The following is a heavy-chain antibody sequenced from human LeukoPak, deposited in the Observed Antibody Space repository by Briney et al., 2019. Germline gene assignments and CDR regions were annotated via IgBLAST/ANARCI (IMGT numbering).Heavy chain of an antibody. CDR3: AQGGYFAFDM. J-gene: IGHJ3*02. CDR2: TSRRGPT. V-gene: IGHV3-23*01. Sequence: GGSLRLSCAASGFSLSAYDMQWVRQAPGKGLAWVSGTSRRGPTYYTDSVKGRFTISRDNSKNILYLQMDSLRADDTAVYYCAQGGYFAFDMWGQGKMVTVSS. CDR1: GFSLSAYD. D-gene: IGHD2-15*01.